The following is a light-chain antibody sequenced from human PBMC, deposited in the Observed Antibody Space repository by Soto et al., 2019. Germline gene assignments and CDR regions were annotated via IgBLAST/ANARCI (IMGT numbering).Light chain of an antibody. Sequence: DIQMTQSPSTLSGSVGDRVTTTCRASQTISSWLAWYQQKPGKAPKLLIYDASSLESGVPSRFSGSGSGTEFTLTISSLQPDDFATYYCQQYNSYSRTFGRGTKVDIK. J-gene: IGKJ1*01. CDR1: QTISSW. CDR2: DAS. CDR3: QQYNSYSRT. V-gene: IGKV1-5*01.